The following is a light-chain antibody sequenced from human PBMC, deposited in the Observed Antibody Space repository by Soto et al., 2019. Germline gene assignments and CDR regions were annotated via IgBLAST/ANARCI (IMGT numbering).Light chain of an antibody. Sequence: DIHMTQSPSTQSASVGDRVTITCRASQSVSYWLAWYQQKPGKAPKLLIHDASTLESGVPSRFRGGGSGQEFTLTISVLQPDDFATYYCQQYGFSFGPGTKVEMK. CDR3: QQYGFS. CDR2: DAS. CDR1: QSVSYW. J-gene: IGKJ3*01. V-gene: IGKV1-5*01.